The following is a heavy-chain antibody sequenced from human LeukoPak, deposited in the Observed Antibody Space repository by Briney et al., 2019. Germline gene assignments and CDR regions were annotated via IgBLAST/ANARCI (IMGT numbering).Heavy chain of an antibody. V-gene: IGHV5-51*01. D-gene: IGHD3-10*01. J-gene: IGHJ4*02. Sequence: GESLKISCKGSEYSFTTYWMGWVRQMPGKGLEWVGSIYPGDSDTRYSPSFQGQVTISVDKSISTAYLQWSSLQPSDTAMYYCERGSPGISIDFDYWGQGTLVTVSS. CDR1: EYSFTTYW. CDR2: IYPGDSDT. CDR3: ERGSPGISIDFDY.